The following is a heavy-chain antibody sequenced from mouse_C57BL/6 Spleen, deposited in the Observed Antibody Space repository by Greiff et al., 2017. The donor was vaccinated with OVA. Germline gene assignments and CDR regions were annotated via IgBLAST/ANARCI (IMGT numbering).Heavy chain of an antibody. V-gene: IGHV1-82*01. CDR1: GYAFSSSW. CDR2: IYPGDGDT. D-gene: IGHD2-1*01. CDR3: ARSRGNYDFDY. Sequence: VQLQQSGPELVKPGASVKISCKASGYAFSSSWMNWVKQRPGKGLEWIGRIYPGDGDTNYNGKFKGKATLTADKSSSTAYMQLSSLTSEDSAVYFCARSRGNYDFDYWGQGTTLTVSS. J-gene: IGHJ2*01.